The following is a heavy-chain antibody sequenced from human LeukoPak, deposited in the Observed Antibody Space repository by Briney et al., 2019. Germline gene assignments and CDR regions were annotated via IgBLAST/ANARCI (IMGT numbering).Heavy chain of an antibody. CDR3: ARVPRGPYYYYYMDV. CDR1: GGSVSSYY. D-gene: IGHD2-2*01. Sequence: SETLSLTCTVSGGSVSSYYWSWIRQPPGKGLEWIGYIYDIGSTKYNPSLKSRVTMSVDTSKNQFSLKLSSVTAADTAVYYCARVPRGPYYYYYMDVWGKGTTVTVSS. J-gene: IGHJ6*03. V-gene: IGHV4-59*08. CDR2: IYDIGST.